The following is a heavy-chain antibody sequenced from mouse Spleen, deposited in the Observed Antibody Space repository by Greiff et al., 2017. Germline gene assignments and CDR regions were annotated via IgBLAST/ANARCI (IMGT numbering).Heavy chain of an antibody. CDR1: GFNIKDYY. J-gene: IGHJ4*01. CDR2: IDPENGDT. V-gene: IGHV14-4*02. Sequence: EVKVVESGAELVRSGASVKLSCTASGFNIKDYYMHWVKQRPEQGLEWIGWIDPENGDTEYAPKFQGKATMTADTSSNTAYLQLSSLTSEDTAVYYCNACRNSAYYYAMDYWGQGTSVTVSS. CDR3: NACRNSAYYYAMDY.